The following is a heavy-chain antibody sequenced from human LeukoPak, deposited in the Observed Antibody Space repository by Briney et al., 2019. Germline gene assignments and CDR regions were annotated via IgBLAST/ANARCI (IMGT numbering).Heavy chain of an antibody. Sequence: PSETLSLTCTVSGGSISSYYWSWIRQPPGKGLEWIGYIYYSGSTNYNPSLKSRVTISVDTSKNQFSLKLSSVTAADTAVYYCASVKYYYDSSGYSGWFDPWGQGTLVTVSS. V-gene: IGHV4-59*01. CDR2: IYYSGST. J-gene: IGHJ5*02. D-gene: IGHD3-22*01. CDR1: GGSISSYY. CDR3: ASVKYYYDSSGYSGWFDP.